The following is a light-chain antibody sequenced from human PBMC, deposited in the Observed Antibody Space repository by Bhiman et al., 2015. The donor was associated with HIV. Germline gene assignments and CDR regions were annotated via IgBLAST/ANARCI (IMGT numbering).Light chain of an antibody. CDR3: SSYTSGSTPHV. Sequence: QSALTQPASVSGSPGQSITISCTGTSSDVGAYNYVSWYQQHPGKAPKLVIYDVSNRPSGVSNRFSGSKSGNTASLTISGLQPEDEADYHCSSYTSGSTPHVFGTGTKVTV. J-gene: IGLJ1*01. CDR1: SSDVGAYNY. CDR2: DVS. V-gene: IGLV2-14*03.